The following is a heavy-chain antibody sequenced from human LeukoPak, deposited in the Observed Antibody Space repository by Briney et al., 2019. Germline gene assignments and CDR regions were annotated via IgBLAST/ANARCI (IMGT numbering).Heavy chain of an antibody. CDR3: AKGGNGYVDY. Sequence: ASVKVSCKTSGYTFTNYAISWVRQAPGQGLEWMGWITAYNGNTNYAQKLQGRVTMTTDTSTRTAYMELRSLRSYDTAVYYCAKGGNGYVDYWGQGTLVTVSS. V-gene: IGHV1-18*04. D-gene: IGHD3-16*01. CDR1: GYTFTNYA. J-gene: IGHJ4*02. CDR2: ITAYNGNT.